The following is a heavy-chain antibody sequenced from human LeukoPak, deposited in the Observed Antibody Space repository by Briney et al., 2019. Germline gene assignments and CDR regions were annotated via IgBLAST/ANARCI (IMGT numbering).Heavy chain of an antibody. D-gene: IGHD3-22*01. CDR2: IYYSGST. V-gene: IGHV4-59*01. Sequence: SETLSLTCAVYGGSFSGYYWSWIRQPPGKGLEWIGCIYYSGSTNYNPSLKSRVTISVDTSKNQFSLKLSSVTAADTAVYYCAREYYYDSSGYYPSGGEAFDIWGQGTMVTVSS. J-gene: IGHJ3*02. CDR3: AREYYYDSSGYYPSGGEAFDI. CDR1: GGSFSGYY.